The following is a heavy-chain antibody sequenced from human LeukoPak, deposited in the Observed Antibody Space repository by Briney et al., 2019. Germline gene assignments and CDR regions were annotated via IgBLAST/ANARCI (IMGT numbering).Heavy chain of an antibody. CDR2: IIPILGIA. Sequence: SVKLSCKASGGTFSSYAISWVRQAPGQGLEWMGRIIPILGIANYAQKFQGRVTITADKSTSTAYMELSSLRSEDTAVYYCARDDRTYYYDSSGYYYSDYWGQGTLATVSS. J-gene: IGHJ4*02. CDR3: ARDDRTYYYDSSGYYYSDY. D-gene: IGHD3-22*01. CDR1: GGTFSSYA. V-gene: IGHV1-69*04.